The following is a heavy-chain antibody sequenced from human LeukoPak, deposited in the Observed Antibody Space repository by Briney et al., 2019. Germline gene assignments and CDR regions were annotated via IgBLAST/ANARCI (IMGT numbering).Heavy chain of an antibody. V-gene: IGHV3-53*01. CDR2: IYSGGST. CDR3: ARDKAQDSVYYGMDV. D-gene: IGHD6-6*01. Sequence: PGGSLRLSCAASGFTVSSNYMSWVRQAPGKGLEWVSVIYSGGSTYYADSVKGRFTISRDNARTSLYLQMNSLRAEDTAVYYCARDKAQDSVYYGMDVWGQGTTVTVSS. CDR1: GFTVSSNY. J-gene: IGHJ6*02.